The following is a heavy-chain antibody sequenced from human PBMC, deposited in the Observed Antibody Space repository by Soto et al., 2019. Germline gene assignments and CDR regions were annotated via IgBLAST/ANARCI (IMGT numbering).Heavy chain of an antibody. CDR1: GFDASVNF. CDR3: VRENYYYGMDV. CDR2: INNAFNT. J-gene: IGHJ6*02. Sequence: EVQLVESGGTLVQPGGSLRLSCAASGFDASVNFMTWVRQAPGKGLEWVSAINNAFNTFYADSVTRRFTISRDNSKNTLYLQMNSLRVEDTAMYYCVRENYYYGMDVWGQGTAVTVSS. V-gene: IGHV3-66*01.